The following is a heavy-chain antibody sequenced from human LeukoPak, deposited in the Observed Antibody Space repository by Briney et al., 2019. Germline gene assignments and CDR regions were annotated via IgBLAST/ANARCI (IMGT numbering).Heavy chain of an antibody. CDR2: ISSSGSTI. Sequence: GGSLRLSCAASGFTFSDYYMSWIRQAPGKGLEWVSYISSSGSTIYYADSVKGRFTISRDNAKNSLYLQMNSLRAEDTAVNYCARDSPRHKYYDFWSGYSHDAFDIWGQGTMVTVSS. J-gene: IGHJ3*02. D-gene: IGHD3-3*01. CDR1: GFTFSDYY. CDR3: ARDSPRHKYYDFWSGYSHDAFDI. V-gene: IGHV3-11*01.